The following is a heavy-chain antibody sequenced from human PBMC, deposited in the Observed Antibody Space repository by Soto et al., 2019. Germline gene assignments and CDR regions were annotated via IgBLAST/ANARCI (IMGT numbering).Heavy chain of an antibody. CDR2: FYYSGST. CDR1: GGSISSDSYS. Sequence: SETLSLTCAVSGGSISSDSYSWGWIRQPPGKGLEWIGTFYYSGSTHYNPSLASRVTISVDTSKNQFSLKVTSVTAADTAMYYCARLGGYCSSTSCYGYYGMDLWGQGTTVTVSS. V-gene: IGHV4-39*01. J-gene: IGHJ6*02. CDR3: ARLGGYCSSTSCYGYYGMDL. D-gene: IGHD2-2*01.